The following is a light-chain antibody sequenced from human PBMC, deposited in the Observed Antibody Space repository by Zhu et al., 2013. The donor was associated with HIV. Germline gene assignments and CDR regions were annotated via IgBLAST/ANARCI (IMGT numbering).Light chain of an antibody. CDR1: SSDVGRYNY. J-gene: IGLJ3*02. Sequence: QSALTQPASMPGSPGQSITISCTGTSSDVGRYNYVSWYQQHPGKAPKLMIFDVNNRPSGISSRFSASKSGNTASLTISELQSEDEADYYCSSSTNSGTLVFGGGTKVTVL. CDR3: SSSTNSGTLV. CDR2: DVN. V-gene: IGLV2-14*03.